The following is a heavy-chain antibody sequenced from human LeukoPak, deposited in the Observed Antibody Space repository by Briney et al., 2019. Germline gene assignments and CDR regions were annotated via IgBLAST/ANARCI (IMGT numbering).Heavy chain of an antibody. Sequence: SETLSLTCSVSGGSISSSSNYYWGWIRQPPGKGLEWIGSIYYSGSTYYNTSLKSRVTISVDTSKNQFSLKLSSVTAADTAVYYCARARSGSGWHWFDPWGQGTLVIVSS. CDR3: ARARSGSGWHWFDP. V-gene: IGHV4-39*07. J-gene: IGHJ5*02. D-gene: IGHD6-19*01. CDR2: IYYSGST. CDR1: GGSISSSSNYY.